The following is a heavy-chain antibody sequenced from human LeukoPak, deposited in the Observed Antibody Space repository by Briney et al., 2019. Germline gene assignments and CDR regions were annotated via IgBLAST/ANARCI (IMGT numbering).Heavy chain of an antibody. V-gene: IGHV4-59*08. Sequence: PSETLSLTCTVSGVSITSFYWSWIRQPPGKGLEWIGYIYFSGSTNYNPSLKSRVTVSLDTNKNQVSLKLSSVSAADTAVYYCASTGYCIGGSCYSNYFDHWGQGTLVTVSS. J-gene: IGHJ4*02. CDR3: ASTGYCIGGSCYSNYFDH. D-gene: IGHD2-15*01. CDR1: GVSITSFY. CDR2: IYFSGST.